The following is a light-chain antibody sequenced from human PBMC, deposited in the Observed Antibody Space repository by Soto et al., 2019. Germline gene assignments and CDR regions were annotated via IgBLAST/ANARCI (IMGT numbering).Light chain of an antibody. V-gene: IGKV1-39*01. CDR2: ATS. Sequence: DIQMTQSPSSLSASVGDRVTITCRASQNIRSYLNWYQQKPGKAPQLLIYATSSLQTGVPSRFSARGSGTDFSLVISDLQPEDSAIYYCQQGYSSRWTSGRGTKVEI. CDR3: QQGYSSRWT. J-gene: IGKJ1*01. CDR1: QNIRSY.